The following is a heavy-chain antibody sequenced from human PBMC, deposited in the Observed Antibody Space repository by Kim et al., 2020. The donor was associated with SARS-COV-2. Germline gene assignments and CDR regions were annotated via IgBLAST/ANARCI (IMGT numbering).Heavy chain of an antibody. CDR3: ARDPGPGIAAAGTSYSYYYNRMDV. V-gene: IGHV1-18*04. D-gene: IGHD6-13*01. J-gene: IGHJ6*02. Sequence: ASVKVSCKASGYTFTSYGISWVRQAPGQGLEWMGWISAYNGNTNYAQKLQGRVTMTTDTSTSTAYMELRSLRTDDTAVYYCARDPGPGIAAAGTSYSYYYNRMDVWGQGTRVTVSS. CDR2: ISAYNGNT. CDR1: GYTFTSYG.